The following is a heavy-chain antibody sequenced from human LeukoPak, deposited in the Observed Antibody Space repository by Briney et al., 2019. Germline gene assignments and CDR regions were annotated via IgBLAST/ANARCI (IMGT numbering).Heavy chain of an antibody. V-gene: IGHV3-30-3*01. Sequence: GGSLRLSCAASGFTFSSYAMHWVRQAPGKGLEWVAVISYDGSNKYYADSVKGRFTISRDNAKNSLYLQMNSLRAEDTAVYYCARAPPGRIAVAGTFSDYWGQGTLVTVSS. CDR1: GFTFSSYA. J-gene: IGHJ4*02. D-gene: IGHD6-19*01. CDR2: ISYDGSNK. CDR3: ARAPPGRIAVAGTFSDY.